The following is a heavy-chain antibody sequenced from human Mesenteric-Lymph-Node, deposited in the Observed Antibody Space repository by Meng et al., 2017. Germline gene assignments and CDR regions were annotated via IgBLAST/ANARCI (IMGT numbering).Heavy chain of an antibody. Sequence: GESLKISCAASGFTFSNYAMHWVRQAPGKGLEWVTVISYDGGNKFYADSVKGRFTISRDNSKNTLFLQMNGLRTEDMAVYYCARDRGASNWDYFDNWGQGTLVTVSS. J-gene: IGHJ4*02. V-gene: IGHV3-30*01. CDR2: ISYDGGNK. CDR3: ARDRGASNWDYFDN. D-gene: IGHD7-27*01. CDR1: GFTFSNYA.